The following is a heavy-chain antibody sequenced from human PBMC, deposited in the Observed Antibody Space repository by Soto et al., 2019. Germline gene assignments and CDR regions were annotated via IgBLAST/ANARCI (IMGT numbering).Heavy chain of an antibody. V-gene: IGHV4-4*02. CDR2: LLHSGTT. J-gene: IGHJ3*01. Sequence: QVQLQESGPGLVKPSGTLSLTCAVSGDSISSPKWWTWLRQPPGKGLEWIGDLLHSGTTNYNPSLKSRVILSVDKSQNQFSLSLPSVTAADPAIYYFAYSSGWYRHDVWGQGTSVTVSS. CDR3: AYSSGWYRHDV. D-gene: IGHD6-19*01. CDR1: GDSISSPKW.